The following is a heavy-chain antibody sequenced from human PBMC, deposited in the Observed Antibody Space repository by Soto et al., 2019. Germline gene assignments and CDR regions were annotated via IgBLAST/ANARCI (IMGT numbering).Heavy chain of an antibody. CDR2: ISGGGETT. V-gene: IGHV3-23*01. CDR3: AFNSGSGSYYFDY. D-gene: IGHD3-10*01. J-gene: IGHJ4*02. CDR1: GFTFSSYA. Sequence: EVQLLESGGGLVQPGGSLRLSCAASGFTFSSYAMWWVRQAPGKGLECVSAISGGGETTYYADSVKGRFTISRDNSKNTLSLQMNSLRAEDPAVYYCAFNSGSGSYYFDYWGQGTLVTVSS.